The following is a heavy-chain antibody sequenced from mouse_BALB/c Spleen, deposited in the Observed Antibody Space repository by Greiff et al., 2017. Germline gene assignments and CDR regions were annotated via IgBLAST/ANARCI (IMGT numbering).Heavy chain of an antibody. CDR3: ARLGLFGEYGNYGGDY. CDR1: GYTFSSYW. D-gene: IGHD2-1*01. J-gene: IGHJ4*01. V-gene: IGHV1-9*01. Sequence: QVQLQQSGAELMKPGASVKISCKATGYTFSSYWIEWVKQRPGHGLEWIGEILPGSGSTNYNEKFKGKATFTADTSSNTAYMQLSSLTSEDSAVYYCARLGLFGEYGNYGGDYWGQGTSVTVSS. CDR2: ILPGSGST.